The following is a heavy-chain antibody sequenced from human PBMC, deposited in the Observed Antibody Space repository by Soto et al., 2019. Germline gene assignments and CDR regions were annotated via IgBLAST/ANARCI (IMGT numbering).Heavy chain of an antibody. CDR1: GFTFSSYG. D-gene: IGHD2-8*01. Sequence: QVQLVESGGGVVQPGRSLRLSCAASGFTFSSYGMHWVRQAPGKGLEWVAVISYDGSNKYYADSVKGRFTISRDNSKNTLYLQMNSLRAEDTAVYYCAKFDPGEWDYWGQGTLVTVSS. V-gene: IGHV3-30*18. CDR3: AKFDPGEWDY. J-gene: IGHJ4*02. CDR2: ISYDGSNK.